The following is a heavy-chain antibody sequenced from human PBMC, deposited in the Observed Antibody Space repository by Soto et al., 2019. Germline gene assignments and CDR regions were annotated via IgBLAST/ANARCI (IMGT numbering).Heavy chain of an antibody. J-gene: IGHJ6*02. CDR1: GYTFTGYY. D-gene: IGHD2-15*01. CDR2: INPNSCGT. V-gene: IGHV1-2*04. Sequence: GASVKVSCKASGYTFTGYYMHWVRQAPGQGLEWMGWINPNSCGTNYAQKFQGWVTMTRDTSISTAYMELSRLRSGDTAVYYCARDRYCSGGSCFDDYYYYYGMDVWGQGTTVTVSS. CDR3: ARDRYCSGGSCFDDYYYYYGMDV.